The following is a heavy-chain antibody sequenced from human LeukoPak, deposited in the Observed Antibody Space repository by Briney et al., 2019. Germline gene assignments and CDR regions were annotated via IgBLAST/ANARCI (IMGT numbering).Heavy chain of an antibody. CDR2: IYSGGST. J-gene: IGHJ5*02. CDR3: ARGVVVNHRPPPPWFDP. V-gene: IGHV3-53*01. D-gene: IGHD3-22*01. Sequence: PGGSLRLSCAASGFTVSSNYMSWVRPAPGKGLDWVSVIYSGGSTYYADSVKGRFTISRDNSKNTLYLQMNSLRAEDTAVYYCARGVVVNHRPPPPWFDPWGQGTLVTVSS. CDR1: GFTVSSNY.